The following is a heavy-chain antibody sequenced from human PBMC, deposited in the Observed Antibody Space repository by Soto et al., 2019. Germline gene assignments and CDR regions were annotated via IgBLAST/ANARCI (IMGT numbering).Heavy chain of an antibody. Sequence: SETLSLTCTVSGGSVSSGSYYWTWIRQPAGKGLEWVGRIYSSGSTSYNPSLKSRLSMSVHTSKNQFTLKLTSVTAADTALYYCARQTTYSSSWSDNWGHGTLVTVSS. CDR3: ARQTTYSSSWSDN. CDR2: IYSSGST. D-gene: IGHD6-19*01. J-gene: IGHJ5*01. V-gene: IGHV4-61*02. CDR1: GGSVSSGSYY.